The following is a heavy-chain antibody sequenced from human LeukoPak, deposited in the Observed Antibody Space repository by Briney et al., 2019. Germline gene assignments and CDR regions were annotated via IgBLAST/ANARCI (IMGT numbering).Heavy chain of an antibody. CDR2: IKSKTDGGTT. Sequence: GGSLRLSCAASGFTFSNAWMSWVRQAPGKGLEWVGRIKSKTDGGTTDYAAPVKGRFTISRDDSKNTLYLQMNSLKTEDTAVYYCTTDPGVYYDILTGYLHFGYWGQGTLVTVSS. CDR1: GFTFSNAW. V-gene: IGHV3-15*01. J-gene: IGHJ4*02. CDR3: TTDPGVYYDILTGYLHFGY. D-gene: IGHD3-9*01.